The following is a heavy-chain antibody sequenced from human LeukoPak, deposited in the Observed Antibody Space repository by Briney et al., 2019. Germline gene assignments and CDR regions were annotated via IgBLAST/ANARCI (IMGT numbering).Heavy chain of an antibody. V-gene: IGHV4-39*01. CDR3: ASTKLGYSSGWH. Sequence: SETLSLTCTVSGGSLSSTYSWGWIRQPPGKGLEWIGNIYYSGHTYYSPSLKSRVTISVDTSKNQFSLKLSSVTAADTAVYYCASTKLGYSSGWHWGQGILVTVSS. CDR1: GGSLSSTYS. CDR2: IYYSGHT. D-gene: IGHD6-19*01. J-gene: IGHJ4*02.